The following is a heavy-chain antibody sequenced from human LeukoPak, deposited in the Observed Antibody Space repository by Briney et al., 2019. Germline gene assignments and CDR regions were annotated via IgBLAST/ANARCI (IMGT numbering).Heavy chain of an antibody. CDR1: GFIFSSYW. V-gene: IGHV3-7*03. CDR3: ARAYWGSVDY. D-gene: IGHD7-27*01. J-gene: IGHJ4*02. Sequence: GGSLRLSCAASGFIFSSYWMSWVRQAPGKGLEWVANINQDGSEEYYVDSVKGRFTISRDNPKKSLYLQMNSLRDEDTAVYYCARAYWGSVDYWGQGTLVTVSS. CDR2: INQDGSEE.